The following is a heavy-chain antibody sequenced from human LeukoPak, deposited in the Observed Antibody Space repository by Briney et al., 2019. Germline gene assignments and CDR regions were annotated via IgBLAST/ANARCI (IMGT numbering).Heavy chain of an antibody. J-gene: IGHJ4*02. CDR2: ISYDGSNK. Sequence: PGGSLRLSCATSGFTFSTYAMNWVRQAPGKGLEWVAGISYDGSNKYYADSVKGRFTISRDNSRNTLSLQMNSLRGEDTAVYYCAKGPWYQLLPEDFWGQGTLVTVSS. CDR3: AKGPWYQLLPEDF. V-gene: IGHV3-30*18. D-gene: IGHD2-2*01. CDR1: GFTFSTYA.